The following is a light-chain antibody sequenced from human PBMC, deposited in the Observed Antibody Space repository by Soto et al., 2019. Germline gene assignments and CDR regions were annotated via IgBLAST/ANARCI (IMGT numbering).Light chain of an antibody. CDR2: RNN. CDR1: SSNIGSNY. V-gene: IGLV1-47*01. Sequence: QSVLTQPPSASGTPGQRVTISCSGSSSNIGSNYVYWYQQLPGTAPKLLIYRNNQRPSGVPDRFSGSKSGTSASLAFSVLRSADEADYYCAAWDDSLSGPVFGGGTKLTVL. J-gene: IGLJ3*02. CDR3: AAWDDSLSGPV.